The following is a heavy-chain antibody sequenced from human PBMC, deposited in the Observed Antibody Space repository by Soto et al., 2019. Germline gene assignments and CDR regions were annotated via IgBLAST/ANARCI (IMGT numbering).Heavy chain of an antibody. D-gene: IGHD3-22*01. V-gene: IGHV1-69*06. J-gene: IGHJ3*02. CDR1: GGTFSTYA. Sequence: SVKVSCKASGGTFSTYAISWVRQAPGQGLEWMGGIIPIFTTTNYAQKFHDRVTITADKSTSTAYMELSSLRSEDTAVYYCARKFTSQYYYDSSDFYDAFDIWGQGTMVTVS. CDR2: IIPIFTTT. CDR3: ARKFTSQYYYDSSDFYDAFDI.